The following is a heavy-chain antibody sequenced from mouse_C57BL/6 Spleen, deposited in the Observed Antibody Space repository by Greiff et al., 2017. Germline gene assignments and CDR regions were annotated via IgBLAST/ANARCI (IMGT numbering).Heavy chain of an antibody. CDR1: GYTFTDYN. D-gene: IGHD1-1*01. CDR2: INPNNGGT. V-gene: IGHV1-22*01. Sequence: DVKLQESGPELVQPGASVKMSCKASGYTFTDYNMHWVKQSHGKSLEWIGYINPNNGGTSSNQKFNGQATLTVDKSSSTAYMELRSLTSEDAAVYYCARSLTTVVERYAMDYWGQGTSVTVSS. CDR3: ARSLTTVVERYAMDY. J-gene: IGHJ4*01.